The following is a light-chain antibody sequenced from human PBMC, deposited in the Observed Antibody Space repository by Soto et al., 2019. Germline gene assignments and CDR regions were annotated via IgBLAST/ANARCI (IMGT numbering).Light chain of an antibody. Sequence: EVVMTHSPATLSLSPWEIATLSFSASQTIDNTLAWYQRKPGQAPRLLIYDASTRATGVPARFSGSGSGTDFTLTISSLQSEDFAVYYSQNYNYWPYNFGQGTKVDIK. CDR2: DAS. V-gene: IGKV3-15*01. CDR3: QNYNYWPYN. J-gene: IGKJ2*01. CDR1: QTIDNT.